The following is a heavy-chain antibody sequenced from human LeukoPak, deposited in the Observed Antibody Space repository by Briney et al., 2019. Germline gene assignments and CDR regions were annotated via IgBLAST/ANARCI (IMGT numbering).Heavy chain of an antibody. D-gene: IGHD2-2*01. CDR1: GYTFTSYG. CDR3: AIPHLSWGYCNSTSCWDAFDI. J-gene: IGHJ3*02. Sequence: ASVKVSCKASGYTFTSYGISWVRQAPGQGLEWMEWISAYNGNTNYAQKLQGRVTMTTDTSTSTAYMELRSLRSDDTAVYYCAIPHLSWGYCNSTSCWDAFDIWGQGTMVTVSS. CDR2: ISAYNGNT. V-gene: IGHV1-18*01.